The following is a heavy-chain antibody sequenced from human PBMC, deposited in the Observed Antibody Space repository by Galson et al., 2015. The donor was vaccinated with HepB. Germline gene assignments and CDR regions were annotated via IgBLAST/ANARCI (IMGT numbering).Heavy chain of an antibody. CDR1: GFTVSNDW. Sequence: SLRLSCAASGFTVSNDWMSWVRQAPGKGLEWVGRIKSKTDGGTTDYAAPVKGRFTITRDDSNNTLYLQMNSMNTDDTAVYYCTTDGDIVVVPAAKFEDDSYFYGMDVWGQGTTVTVSS. D-gene: IGHD2-2*01. V-gene: IGHV3-15*01. CDR2: IKSKTDGGTT. CDR3: TTDGDIVVVPAAKFEDDSYFYGMDV. J-gene: IGHJ6*02.